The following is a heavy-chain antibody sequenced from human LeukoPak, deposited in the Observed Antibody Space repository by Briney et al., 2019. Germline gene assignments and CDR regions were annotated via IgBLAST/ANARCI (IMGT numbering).Heavy chain of an antibody. CDR3: ARVRAGFDY. CDR1: GGSISSTISY. J-gene: IGHJ4*02. CDR2: INYSGNT. D-gene: IGHD6-25*01. Sequence: PSDTLSLTCTVSGGSISSTISYWGWIRQPPGKGLEWIGSINYSGNTYYNPSLKSRVTISVDTSKNQFSLKMSSVTAADTAVYYCARVRAGFDYWGQGTLVTVSS. V-gene: IGHV4-39*01.